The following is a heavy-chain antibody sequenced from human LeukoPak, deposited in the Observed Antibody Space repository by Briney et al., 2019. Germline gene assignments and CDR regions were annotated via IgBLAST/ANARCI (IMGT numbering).Heavy chain of an antibody. CDR3: ARDLYYDFWSGSYFDY. D-gene: IGHD3-3*01. Sequence: PGGSLRLSCAASGFTFSSYGMHWVRQAPGKGLEWVSFIRYDGSNEYYADSVRGRFTISRDNSKNTLYLQMNSLRAEDTAVYYCARDLYYDFWSGSYFDYWGQGTLVTVSS. CDR1: GFTFSSYG. V-gene: IGHV3-30*02. CDR2: IRYDGSNE. J-gene: IGHJ4*02.